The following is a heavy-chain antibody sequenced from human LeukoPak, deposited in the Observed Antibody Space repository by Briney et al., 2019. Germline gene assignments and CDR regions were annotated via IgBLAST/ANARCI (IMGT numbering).Heavy chain of an antibody. J-gene: IGHJ4*02. CDR2: ISGSGGST. V-gene: IGHV3-23*01. Sequence: GGSLRLSCAASGVTFSSYAMSWVRQAPGKGLEWVSAISGSGGSTYYADSVKGRFTISRDNSKNTLYLQMNCLRAEDTAVYYCAKGLSWELETGYFDYWGQGTLVTVSS. D-gene: IGHD1-26*01. CDR3: AKGLSWELETGYFDY. CDR1: GVTFSSYA.